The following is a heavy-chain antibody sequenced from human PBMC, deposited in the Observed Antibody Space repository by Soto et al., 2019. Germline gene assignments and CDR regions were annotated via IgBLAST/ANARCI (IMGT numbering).Heavy chain of an antibody. CDR1: GLTFSNYA. Sequence: EVQLLESGGGFVQPGGSLRLSCADSGLTFSNYAMSWVRQAPGKGLEWVSGISDSGGSSYYADSAKGRFTISRDTSKNTLYLQMNSLRAEDTAVYYCAKCRNSGGSCFPVYWGQGTLVTVSS. CDR3: AKCRNSGGSCFPVY. J-gene: IGHJ4*02. V-gene: IGHV3-23*01. CDR2: ISDSGGSS. D-gene: IGHD2-15*01.